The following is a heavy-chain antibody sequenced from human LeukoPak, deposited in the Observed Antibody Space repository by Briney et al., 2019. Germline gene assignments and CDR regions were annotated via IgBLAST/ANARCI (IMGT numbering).Heavy chain of an antibody. CDR3: ATRLGGNAFDI. J-gene: IGHJ3*02. CDR2: ILSSGST. V-gene: IGHV4-61*02. Sequence: SETLSLTCTVSHGSISSGSYHWTWYRHPAGKGLEWIGRILSSGSTNSNPSLTSRVTISLDKSKNQISLDLISVTAADTAVYYCATRLGGNAFDIWGQGTMVTVSS. D-gene: IGHD1-26*01. CDR1: HGSISSGSYH.